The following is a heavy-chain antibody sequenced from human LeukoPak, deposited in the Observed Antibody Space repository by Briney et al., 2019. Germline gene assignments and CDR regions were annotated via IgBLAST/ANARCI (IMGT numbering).Heavy chain of an antibody. CDR1: GFTFSSYE. CDR2: ISSSGSTI. J-gene: IGHJ5*02. CDR3: ARDGYNPRYGSGSYFVNSWFDP. Sequence: GGSLRLSCAASGFTFSSYEMNWVRQAPGKGLEWVSYISSSGSTIYYADSVKGRFTISRDNAKNSLYLQMNSLRAEDTAVYYCARDGYNPRYGSGSYFVNSWFDPWGQGTLVIVSS. V-gene: IGHV3-48*03. D-gene: IGHD3-10*01.